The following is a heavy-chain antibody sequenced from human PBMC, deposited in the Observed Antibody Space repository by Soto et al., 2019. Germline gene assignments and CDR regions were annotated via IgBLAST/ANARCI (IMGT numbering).Heavy chain of an antibody. J-gene: IGHJ4*02. Sequence: PSETLSLTCAVYGGSFSGYYWSWIRQPPGKGLEWIGEINHSGSTNYNPSLKSRVTISVDTSKNQFSLKLSSVTAADTAVYYCARREGTIFGVVIIKRAFDYWGQGTLVTVSS. CDR3: ARREGTIFGVVIIKRAFDY. CDR1: GGSFSGYY. D-gene: IGHD3-3*01. V-gene: IGHV4-34*01. CDR2: INHSGST.